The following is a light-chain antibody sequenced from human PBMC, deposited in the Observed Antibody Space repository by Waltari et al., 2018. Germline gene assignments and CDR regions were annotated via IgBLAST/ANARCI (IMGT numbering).Light chain of an antibody. Sequence: EIVLTQSPGTLSLSPGERATLSCRASQSVGNNYLAWYQQRPGQAPRLLIDDAFNRATGIPDRFSGSGSGTDFTLTISRLEPEDFAVYYCQQCGSSPLTFGQGTRLEIK. J-gene: IGKJ5*01. CDR2: DAF. CDR1: QSVGNNY. CDR3: QQCGSSPLT. V-gene: IGKV3-20*01.